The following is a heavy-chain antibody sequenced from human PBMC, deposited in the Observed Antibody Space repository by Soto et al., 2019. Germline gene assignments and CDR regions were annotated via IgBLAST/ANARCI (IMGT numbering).Heavy chain of an antibody. D-gene: IGHD6-6*01. V-gene: IGHV1-3*01. CDR2: IDPGNGNT. CDR1: GYSFTSYV. J-gene: IGHJ4*02. Sequence: ASVKVSCKASGYSFTSYVIHWVRQAPGQRLEWTGWIDPGNGNTKYSQNFQGRVTITRDTSASTVYMELSSLRSEDTAMYYCARDLIRVPDHSSSSRRIFDYWGQGTLVTVSS. CDR3: ARDLIRVPDHSSSSRRIFDY.